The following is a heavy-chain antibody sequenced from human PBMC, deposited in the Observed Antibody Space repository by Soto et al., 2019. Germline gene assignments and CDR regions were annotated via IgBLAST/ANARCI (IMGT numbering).Heavy chain of an antibody. D-gene: IGHD3-22*01. CDR1: GYTFTGYY. CDR2: INPNSGGT. J-gene: IGHJ4*02. Sequence: QVQLVQSGAEVKKPGASVKVSCKASGYTFTGYYMHWVRQAPGQGLEWMGWINPNSGGTNYAQKFQGWVTRTRRTSISTAYMELSRLRSDATAVYYCARAPRGSSGYPQYYFDYWGQGTLVTVSS. V-gene: IGHV1-2*04. CDR3: ARAPRGSSGYPQYYFDY.